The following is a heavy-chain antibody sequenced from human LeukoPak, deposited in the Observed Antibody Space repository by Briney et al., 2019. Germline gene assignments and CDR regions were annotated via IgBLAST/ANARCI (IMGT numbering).Heavy chain of an antibody. Sequence: PSQTLSLTCTVSGGSISSGGYYWSWIRQHPGKGLEWIGYIYYSGSTYYNPSLKSRVTISVDTSKNQFSLKLSSVTAADTAVYYCARPYCSSTSCYTVWFDPWGQGTLVTVSS. V-gene: IGHV4-31*03. CDR2: IYYSGST. CDR1: GGSISSGGYY. J-gene: IGHJ5*02. CDR3: ARPYCSSTSCYTVWFDP. D-gene: IGHD2-2*02.